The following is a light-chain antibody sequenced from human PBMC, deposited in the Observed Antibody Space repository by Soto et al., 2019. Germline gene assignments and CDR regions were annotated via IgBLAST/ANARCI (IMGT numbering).Light chain of an antibody. CDR3: QQTHSVPYT. J-gene: IGKJ2*01. CDR1: QVIISY. CDR2: GAS. Sequence: DIQMTQSPSSLSASVGDRVTITCRSSQVIISYVSWYQQRPGQAPKLLVIGASPLRTGVPSRFSASGSGTDFALSISNLQPEDLASYYCQQTHSVPYTFGQGTRLEI. V-gene: IGKV1-39*01.